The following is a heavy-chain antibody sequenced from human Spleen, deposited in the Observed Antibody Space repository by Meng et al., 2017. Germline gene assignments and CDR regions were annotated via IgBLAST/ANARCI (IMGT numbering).Heavy chain of an antibody. Sequence: GESLKISCAGSEFTFSSYWMSWVRQAPGKGLEWVSYISRSGTTIYYADSVKGRFTISRDNAKNSLFLQMNSLRAEDTAVYYCARDDGSLGYYYYGMDVWGQGTTVTVSS. D-gene: IGHD3-10*01. CDR1: EFTFSSYW. V-gene: IGHV3-48*04. CDR2: ISRSGTTI. J-gene: IGHJ6*02. CDR3: ARDDGSLGYYYYGMDV.